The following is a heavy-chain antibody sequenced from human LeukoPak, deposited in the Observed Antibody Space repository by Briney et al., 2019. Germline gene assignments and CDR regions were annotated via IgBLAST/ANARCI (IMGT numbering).Heavy chain of an antibody. Sequence: PSETLSLTCTVSGGSNSSYYWSWIRQPPGKGLEWIGYIYYSGSTNYNPSLKSRVAISVDTSKNQFSLKLSSVTAADTAVYYCARSKCSSTSCYADPPNYYYYGMDVWGKGTTVTVSS. J-gene: IGHJ6*04. CDR1: GGSNSSYY. D-gene: IGHD2-2*01. CDR2: IYYSGST. V-gene: IGHV4-59*01. CDR3: ARSKCSSTSCYADPPNYYYYGMDV.